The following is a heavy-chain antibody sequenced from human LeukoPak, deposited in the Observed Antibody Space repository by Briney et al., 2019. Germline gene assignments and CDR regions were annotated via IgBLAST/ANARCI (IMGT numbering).Heavy chain of an antibody. CDR3: AKGDPPTYYDILTGQDY. Sequence: GGSLRLSCAASGFTFSSYAMSWVRQAPGKGLEWVAGISAGGGSTYYADPVRGRFTISRDNSKNMLYLQLNSLRAEDTAVYYCAKGDPPTYYDILTGQDYWGQGTLVTVSS. D-gene: IGHD3-9*01. J-gene: IGHJ4*02. CDR1: GFTFSSYA. CDR2: ISAGGGST. V-gene: IGHV3-23*01.